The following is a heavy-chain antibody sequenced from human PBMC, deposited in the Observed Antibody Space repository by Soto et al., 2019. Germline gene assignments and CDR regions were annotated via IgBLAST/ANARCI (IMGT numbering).Heavy chain of an antibody. Sequence: GGSLRLSCAASGFTFSSYSMYWVRQAPGKGLEWVSSISSSSSYIYYADSVKGRFTISRDNAKHSLYLQVNSLRAEDTAVYYCARERIAAALHYWGQGTLRTVSS. CDR1: GFTFSSYS. J-gene: IGHJ4*02. CDR3: ARERIAAALHY. D-gene: IGHD6-13*01. V-gene: IGHV3-21*01. CDR2: ISSSSSYI.